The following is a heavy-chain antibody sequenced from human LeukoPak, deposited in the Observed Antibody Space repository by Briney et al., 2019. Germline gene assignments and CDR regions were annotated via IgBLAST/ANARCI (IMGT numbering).Heavy chain of an antibody. D-gene: IGHD3-22*01. CDR2: ISDSSSYT. CDR3: ARDTRGYYYRFDY. Sequence: GGSLRLSCETSGFTFSDYYMSWVRQARGKGLEWLSYISDSSSYTNYADSVKGRFTISRDNAKNSLYLQMNYLRAEDTAVYYCARDTRGYYYRFDYWGQGNLVIVSS. V-gene: IGHV3-11*05. CDR1: GFTFSDYY. J-gene: IGHJ4*02.